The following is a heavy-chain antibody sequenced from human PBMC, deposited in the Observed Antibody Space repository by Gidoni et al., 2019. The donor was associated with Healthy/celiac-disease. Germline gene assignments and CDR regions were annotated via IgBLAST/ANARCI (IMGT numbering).Heavy chain of an antibody. V-gene: IGHV3-30*04. D-gene: IGHD6-19*01. CDR2: ISYDGSNK. J-gene: IGHJ3*02. CDR1: GFTFSSYA. Sequence: SCAASGFTFSSYAMHWVRQARGKGLEWVAGISYDGSNKYYADSVKGRFTISRYNSKNTLYLQINSLRAEDTSVYYCAREYRSVWGAFDIWGQGTMVTVSS. CDR3: AREYRSVWGAFDI.